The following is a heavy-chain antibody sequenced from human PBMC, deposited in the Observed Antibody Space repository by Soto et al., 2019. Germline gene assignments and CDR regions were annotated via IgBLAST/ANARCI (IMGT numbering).Heavy chain of an antibody. CDR3: AKEGGRSYWYFDL. D-gene: IGHD2-15*01. CDR1: GFTFSSFA. V-gene: IGHV3-23*01. J-gene: IGHJ2*01. CDR2: IGGSDGST. Sequence: EVQLLESGGGLVQPGGSLRLSCAASGFTFSSFAMTWVRQAPGKGLEWVSIIGGSDGSTYYADSVKGRFTISRDNSKNTLYRQMNSLRAEDTAVYYCAKEGGRSYWYFDLWGRGTLVTVSS.